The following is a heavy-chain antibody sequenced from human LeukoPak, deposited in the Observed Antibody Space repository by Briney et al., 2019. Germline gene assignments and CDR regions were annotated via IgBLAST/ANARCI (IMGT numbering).Heavy chain of an antibody. V-gene: IGHV4-34*01. CDR2: INHSGST. CDR3: ASQLYDFWSGSPAGYYYMDV. Sequence: SETLSLTCAVYGGSFSGYYWSWIRQPPGKGLEWIGEINHSGSTNYNPSLKSRVTISVDTSKNQFSLKLSSVTAADTAVYYCASQLYDFWSGSPAGYYYMDVWGKGTTVTVSS. D-gene: IGHD3-3*01. J-gene: IGHJ6*03. CDR1: GGSFSGYY.